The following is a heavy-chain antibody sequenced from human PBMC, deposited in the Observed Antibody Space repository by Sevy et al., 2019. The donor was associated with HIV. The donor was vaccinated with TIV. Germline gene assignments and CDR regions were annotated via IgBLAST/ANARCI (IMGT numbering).Heavy chain of an antibody. CDR3: ARELAYCDGDCSRAEYFQH. CDR2: ISPYNGDT. Sequence: ASVKVSCKASGYPFSNYGISWVRQAPGQGLEWMGWISPYNGDTSYAQKFQGRVTVTTDTSTNTAYMELRSLRSDDTAIYYCARELAYCDGDCSRAEYFQHWGQGALVTVSS. V-gene: IGHV1-18*01. J-gene: IGHJ1*01. CDR1: GYPFSNYG. D-gene: IGHD2-21*02.